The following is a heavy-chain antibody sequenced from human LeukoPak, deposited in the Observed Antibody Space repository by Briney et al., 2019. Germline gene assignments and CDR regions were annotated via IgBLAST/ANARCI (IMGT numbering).Heavy chain of an antibody. V-gene: IGHV1-2*02. D-gene: IGHD1-26*01. CDR3: ARDLAMYSPDLDY. CDR2: INPKTGVT. Sequence: ASVKVSCKSSGYTFTDYYLHWVRQAPGHGLEWMGWINPKTGVTKYAQNFQGRVTMTRDTSISTAYMEVSRLRSDDTAVFYCARDLAMYSPDLDYWGQGTLVTVSS. J-gene: IGHJ4*02. CDR1: GYTFTDYY.